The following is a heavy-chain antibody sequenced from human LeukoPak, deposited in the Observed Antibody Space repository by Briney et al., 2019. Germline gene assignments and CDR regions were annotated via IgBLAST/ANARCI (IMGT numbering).Heavy chain of an antibody. J-gene: IGHJ6*03. CDR1: GGTFSSYA. D-gene: IGHD3-9*01. Sequence: GASVKVSCKASGGTFSSYAISWVRQAPGQGLEWMGGIIPIVGAAKYAQKLQGRVTDTADEATSTGYMELCSLTSEDTAVYYCARILHYYYMDVWGKGTTVTISS. CDR3: ARILHYYYMDV. V-gene: IGHV1-69*13. CDR2: IIPIVGAA.